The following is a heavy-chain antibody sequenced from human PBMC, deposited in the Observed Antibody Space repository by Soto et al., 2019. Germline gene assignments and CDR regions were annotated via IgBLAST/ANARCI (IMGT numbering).Heavy chain of an antibody. V-gene: IGHV3-30-3*01. Sequence: SLRLSCAASGFTFSSYAMHWVRQAPGKGLEWVAVISYDGSNKYYADSVKGRFTISRDNSKNTLYLQMNSLRAEDTAVYYCATHYSSSWPYYYYYGMDVWGQGTTVTVSS. CDR2: ISYDGSNK. J-gene: IGHJ6*02. D-gene: IGHD6-13*01. CDR3: ATHYSSSWPYYYYYGMDV. CDR1: GFTFSSYA.